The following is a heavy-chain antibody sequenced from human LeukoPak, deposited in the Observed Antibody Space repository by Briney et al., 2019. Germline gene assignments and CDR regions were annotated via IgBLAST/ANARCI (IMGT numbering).Heavy chain of an antibody. Sequence: GGSLRLSCAVSGFTFRTYWMSWVRQAPGKGLEWVANIKQDGSEKYYVDSVKGRFTISRDNAKNSLYLQMNSLRAEDTAVYYCARIDILTGYLNYYYYYHMDVWGKGTTVTISS. V-gene: IGHV3-7*01. CDR3: ARIDILTGYLNYYYYYHMDV. CDR2: IKQDGSEK. CDR1: GFTFRTYW. D-gene: IGHD3-9*01. J-gene: IGHJ6*03.